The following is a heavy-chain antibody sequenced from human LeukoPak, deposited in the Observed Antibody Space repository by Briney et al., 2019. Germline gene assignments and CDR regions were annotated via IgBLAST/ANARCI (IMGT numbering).Heavy chain of an antibody. J-gene: IGHJ6*03. V-gene: IGHV4-4*08. CDR1: GGSISSFY. CDR2: IYTSGST. Sequence: SETLSLTCSVSGGSISSFYCSWIRQPPGKGLEWIGRIYTSGSTNYNPSLKSRVTISVDTSKNQFSLKLSSVTAADTAVYYCARDPPESYGDYGVGYYMDVWGKGTTVTISS. D-gene: IGHD4-17*01. CDR3: ARDPPESYGDYGVGYYMDV.